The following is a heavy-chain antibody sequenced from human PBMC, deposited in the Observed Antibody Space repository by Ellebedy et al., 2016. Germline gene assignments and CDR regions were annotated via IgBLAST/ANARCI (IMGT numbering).Heavy chain of an antibody. CDR3: AKVRSPDFYNKYGMDV. V-gene: IGHV3-30*18. J-gene: IGHJ6*02. CDR2: ISDDGNNK. CDR1: GFTLSSYG. Sequence: GGSLRLXXAASGFTLSSYGMHWVRQAPGKGLEWVAVISDDGNNKYYEDSVRGRFTISRDNSKLRLYLQMNSLRVEDTAVYYCAKVRSPDFYNKYGMDVWGQGTTVTVSS. D-gene: IGHD1-14*01.